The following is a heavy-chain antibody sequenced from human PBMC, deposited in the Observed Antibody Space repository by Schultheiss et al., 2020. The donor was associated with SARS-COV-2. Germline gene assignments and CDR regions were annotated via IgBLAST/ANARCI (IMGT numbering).Heavy chain of an antibody. V-gene: IGHV4-38-2*02. CDR2: IYTSGST. Sequence: GSLRLSCTVSGYSISSGYYWGWIRQPPGKGLEWIGRIYTSGSTNYNPSLKSRVTISVDTSKNQFSLKLSSVTAADTAVYYCARLFSGVGAIHPYFDYWGQGTLVTVSS. CDR1: GYSISSGYY. J-gene: IGHJ4*02. D-gene: IGHD1-26*01. CDR3: ARLFSGVGAIHPYFDY.